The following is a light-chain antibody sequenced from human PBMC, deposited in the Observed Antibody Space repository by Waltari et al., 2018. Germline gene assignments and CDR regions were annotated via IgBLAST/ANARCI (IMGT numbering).Light chain of an antibody. Sequence: DIVMTQSPDSLAVSLGYLAPINRNSTQSVLFSSNNKNYLAWYQQRPGQPPKLLIYWASTRESGVPDRFSGSGSGTDFTLTISSLQAADVAVYHCQQYYSSPYTFGQGTKLEIK. J-gene: IGKJ2*01. CDR3: QQYYSSPYT. V-gene: IGKV4-1*01. CDR1: QSVLFSSNNKNY. CDR2: WAS.